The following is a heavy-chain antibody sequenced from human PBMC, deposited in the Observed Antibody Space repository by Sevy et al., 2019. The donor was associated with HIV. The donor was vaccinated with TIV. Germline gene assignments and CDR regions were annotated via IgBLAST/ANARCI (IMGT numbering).Heavy chain of an antibody. CDR2: ISYDGSNK. D-gene: IGHD3-10*01. CDR3: ARGTNYYGSGSYYKEANWFDP. V-gene: IGHV3-30*04. Sequence: GGSLRLSCAASGFTFSSYAMHWVRQAPGKGLEWVAVISYDGSNKYYADSVKGRFTISRDNSKNTLYLQMNSLRAEDTAVYYCARGTNYYGSGSYYKEANWFDPWGQGTLVTVSS. CDR1: GFTFSSYA. J-gene: IGHJ5*02.